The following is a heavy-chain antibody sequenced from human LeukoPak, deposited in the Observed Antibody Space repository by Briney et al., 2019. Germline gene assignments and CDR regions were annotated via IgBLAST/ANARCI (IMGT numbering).Heavy chain of an antibody. V-gene: IGHV4-39*01. CDR1: GGSISSSSYY. D-gene: IGHD3-9*01. J-gene: IGHJ5*02. CDR2: IYYSGST. Sequence: PSETLSLTCTVSGGSISSSSYYWGWIRQPPGKGLEWIGSIYYSGSTYYNPSLKSRVTISVDTSKNQFSLKLSSVTAADTAVYYCARHLLQRGTNRELRYFDSPYYNWFDPWGQGTLVTVSS. CDR3: ARHLLQRGTNRELRYFDSPYYNWFDP.